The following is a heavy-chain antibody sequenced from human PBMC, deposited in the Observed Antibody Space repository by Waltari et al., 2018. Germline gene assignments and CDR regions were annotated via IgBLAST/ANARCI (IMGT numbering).Heavy chain of an antibody. CDR1: GGSISSYY. CDR2: IYYSGST. J-gene: IGHJ5*02. Sequence: QVQLQESGPGLVKPSETLSLTCTVSGGSISSYYWSWIRQPPGKGLEWIGYIYYSGSTNYNPPLKSRVTISVDTSKNQFSLKLSSVTAADTAVYYCAREQGWLDPWGQGTLVTVSS. CDR3: AREQGWLDP. V-gene: IGHV4-59*01.